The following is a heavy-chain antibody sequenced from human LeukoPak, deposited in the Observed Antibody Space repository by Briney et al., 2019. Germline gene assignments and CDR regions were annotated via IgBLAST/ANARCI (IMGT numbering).Heavy chain of an antibody. V-gene: IGHV1-69*13. CDR2: IIPIFGTA. D-gene: IGHD2-2*01. J-gene: IGHJ3*02. CDR1: GGTFSSYA. CDR3: ARVLLSCSSTSCPLCAFDI. Sequence: SVKVSCKASGGTFSSYAISWVRQAPGQGLEWMGRIIPIFGTANYAQKFQGRVTITADESTSTAYMELSSLRSEDTAVYYCARVLLSCSSTSCPLCAFDIWGQGTMVTVSS.